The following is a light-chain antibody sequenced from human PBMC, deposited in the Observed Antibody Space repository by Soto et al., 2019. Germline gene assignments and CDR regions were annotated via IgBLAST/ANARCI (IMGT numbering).Light chain of an antibody. Sequence: DIVMTQSPLSLPVTPGEPASISCRSSQSLLHRNGHNYLDWYLQKPGQSPQLLLYLGSNRASGVPDSFSGSGAGIDYTLKIRRVEADDVAVYYCIHALPTPFTFGPGNKVAIK. CDR2: LGS. CDR1: QSLLHRNGHNY. J-gene: IGKJ3*01. CDR3: IHALPTPFT. V-gene: IGKV2-28*01.